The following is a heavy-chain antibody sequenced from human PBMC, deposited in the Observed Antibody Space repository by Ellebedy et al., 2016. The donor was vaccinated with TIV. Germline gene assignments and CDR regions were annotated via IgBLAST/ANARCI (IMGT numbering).Heavy chain of an antibody. D-gene: IGHD3-10*01. CDR2: FDPEDGET. CDR3: ATESTMVRGVITPYYFDY. CDR1: GYTLTELS. V-gene: IGHV1-24*01. Sequence: ASVKVSXXVSGYTLTELSMHWVRQAPGKGLEWMGGFDPEDGETIYAQKFQGRVTMTEDTSTDTAYMELSSLRSEDTAVYYCATESTMVRGVITPYYFDYWGQGTLVTVSS. J-gene: IGHJ4*02.